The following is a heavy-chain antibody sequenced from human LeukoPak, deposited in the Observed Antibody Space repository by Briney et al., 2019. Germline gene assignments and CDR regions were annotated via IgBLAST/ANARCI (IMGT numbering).Heavy chain of an antibody. Sequence: SETLSLTCTVSGGSISSGGYLWHWIRQPAGKGLEWIGRIYASGSANYNPSLESRVTMSVDTSKNQFSLKLSSVTAADTAVYYCARHFKSPYYYGSGSYSNAFDIWGQGTMVTVSS. J-gene: IGHJ3*02. CDR3: ARHFKSPYYYGSGSYSNAFDI. CDR2: IYASGSA. V-gene: IGHV4-61*02. CDR1: GGSISSGGYL. D-gene: IGHD3-10*01.